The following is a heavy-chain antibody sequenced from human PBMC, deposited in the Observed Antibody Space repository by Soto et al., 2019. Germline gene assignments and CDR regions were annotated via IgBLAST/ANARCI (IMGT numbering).Heavy chain of an antibody. V-gene: IGHV4-31*03. CDR1: GGSISSGGYY. J-gene: IGHJ6*02. D-gene: IGHD2-2*02. Sequence: QVQLQEAGPGLVEPSQTLSLTCTVSGGSISSGGYYWSWIRQHPGKGLEGIGYIYYSGSTYYNPSLKSRVTISVDTAKNQFSLKLSSVTAADTAVYYCARDPGVPAAIKSYYYYGMDVWGQGTTVTVSS. CDR2: IYYSGST. CDR3: ARDPGVPAAIKSYYYYGMDV.